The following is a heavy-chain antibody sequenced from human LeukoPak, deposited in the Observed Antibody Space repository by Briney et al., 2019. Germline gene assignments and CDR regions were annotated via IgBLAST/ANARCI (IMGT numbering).Heavy chain of an antibody. J-gene: IGHJ5*02. CDR3: ARLETSVTEHNWFDP. CDR2: IGGSNYYRGST. V-gene: IGHV4-39*01. CDR1: GASISSSAYY. D-gene: IGHD2-21*02. Sequence: SQTLSLTCTVSGASISSSAYYWGWIRQPPGKGLEWIGSIGGSNYYRGSTYYNPSLKSRVTIHVDTSKDQFSLKLSSVTAADTAVYYCARLETSVTEHNWFDPWGQGTLVTVSS.